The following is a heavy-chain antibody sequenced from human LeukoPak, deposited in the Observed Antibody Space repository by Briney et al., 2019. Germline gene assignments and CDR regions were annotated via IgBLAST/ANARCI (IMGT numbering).Heavy chain of an antibody. Sequence: SETLSLTCTVSGGSISSYYWSWIRQPAGKGLEWIGRIYTSGSTNYNPSLKSRVTMSVDTSKNQFSLKLSSVTAADTAVYYCARDTTPLSITMIVASNAFDIWGQGTMVTVSS. V-gene: IGHV4-4*07. D-gene: IGHD3-22*01. CDR3: ARDTTPLSITMIVASNAFDI. J-gene: IGHJ3*02. CDR1: GGSISSYY. CDR2: IYTSGST.